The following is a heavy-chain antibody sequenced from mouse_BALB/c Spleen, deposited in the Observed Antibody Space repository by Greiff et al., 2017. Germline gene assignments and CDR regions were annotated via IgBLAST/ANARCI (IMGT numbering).Heavy chain of an antibody. Sequence: DVKLVESGAELVKPGASVKLSCTASGFNIKDTYMHWVKQRPEQGLEWIGRIDPANGNTKYDPKFQGKATITADTSSNTAYLQLSSLTSEDTAVYYCAWGIYYDYDMDYWGQGTSVTVSS. J-gene: IGHJ4*01. V-gene: IGHV14-3*02. CDR1: GFNIKDTY. CDR3: AWGIYYDYDMDY. CDR2: IDPANGNT. D-gene: IGHD2-4*01.